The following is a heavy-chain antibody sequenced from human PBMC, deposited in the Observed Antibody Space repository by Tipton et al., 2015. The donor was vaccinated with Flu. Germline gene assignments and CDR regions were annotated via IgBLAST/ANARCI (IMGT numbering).Heavy chain of an antibody. J-gene: IGHJ4*02. CDR2: ISSSSSYI. CDR3: ARDGGYNYGRRGHVDY. Sequence: QLVQSGGGMVKPGGSLRLSCAASGLTFSSYSMNWVRQAPGKGLEWVSSISSSSSYIYYADSVKGRFTISRDNAKNSLYLQMNSLRAEDTAVHYCARDGGYNYGRRGHVDYWGQGTLVTVSS. V-gene: IGHV3-21*01. D-gene: IGHD5-24*01. CDR1: GLTFSSYS.